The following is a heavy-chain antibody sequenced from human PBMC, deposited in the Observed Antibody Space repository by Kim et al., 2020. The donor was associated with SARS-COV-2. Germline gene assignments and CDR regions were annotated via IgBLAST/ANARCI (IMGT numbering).Heavy chain of an antibody. Sequence: SETLSLTCAVYGGSFSDYYWTWIRQPPGKGLEWIGEINHIGSTKHNPSLKSRVTMSVDTPKNQLSLKLTFVTAADTAVYYCAKHDARYCSGGNCWYFDYWGQGTLVTVSS. CDR2: INHIGST. D-gene: IGHD2-15*01. CDR3: AKHDARYCSGGNCWYFDY. J-gene: IGHJ4*02. V-gene: IGHV4-34*01. CDR1: GGSFSDYY.